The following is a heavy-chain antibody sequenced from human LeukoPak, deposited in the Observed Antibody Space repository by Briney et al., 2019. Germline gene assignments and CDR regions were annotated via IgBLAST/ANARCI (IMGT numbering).Heavy chain of an antibody. D-gene: IGHD2-15*01. CDR2: ISSSSSYI. CDR1: GLTFSSYS. CDR3: ARDYVYCSGGSCYYYYYYMDV. J-gene: IGHJ6*03. V-gene: IGHV3-21*01. Sequence: GGSLRLSCAASGLTFSSYSMNWVRQAPGKGLEWVSSISSSSSYIYYADSVKGRFTISRDNAKNSLYLQMNSLRAEDTAVYYCARDYVYCSGGSCYYYYYYMDVWGKGTTVTVSS.